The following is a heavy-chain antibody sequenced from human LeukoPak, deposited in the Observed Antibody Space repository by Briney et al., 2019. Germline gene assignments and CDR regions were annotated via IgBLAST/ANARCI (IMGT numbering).Heavy chain of an antibody. CDR3: AMGAAAGLGYMDV. Sequence: SVKVSCKASGGTFSSYAISWVRQAPGQGLEWMGGIITIFVTANYAQKFQGRVTITADKSTSTAYMELSSLRSEDTAVYYCAMGAAAGLGYMDVWGQGTTVTVSS. CDR2: IITIFVTA. CDR1: GGTFSSYA. D-gene: IGHD6-13*01. V-gene: IGHV1-69*06. J-gene: IGHJ6*03.